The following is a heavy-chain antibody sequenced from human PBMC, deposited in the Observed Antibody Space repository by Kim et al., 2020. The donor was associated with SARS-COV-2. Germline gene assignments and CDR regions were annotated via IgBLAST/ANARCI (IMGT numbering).Heavy chain of an antibody. V-gene: IGHV1-2*02. CDR1: GYTFTGYY. Sequence: ASVKVSCKASGYTFTGYYMHWVRQAPGQGLEWMGWINPNSGGTNYAQKFQGRVTMTRDTSISTAYMELSRLRSDDTAVYYCARGRWIAGRQGYFDYWGQGTLVTVSS. CDR3: ARGRWIAGRQGYFDY. D-gene: IGHD5-12*01. J-gene: IGHJ4*02. CDR2: INPNSGGT.